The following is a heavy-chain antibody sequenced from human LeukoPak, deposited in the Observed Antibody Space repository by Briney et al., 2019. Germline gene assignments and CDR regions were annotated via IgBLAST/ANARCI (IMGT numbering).Heavy chain of an antibody. CDR1: GGSISSYY. V-gene: IGHV4-59*08. D-gene: IGHD4-17*01. Sequence: PSETLSLTCTVSGGSISSYYWSWIRQPPGKGLEWIGYISYSGSTNDNPSLKSRVTISVDTSRNQFSLKLSSVTAADTAVYYCARRNYGDYDHYFDYWGQGTLVTVSS. CDR2: ISYSGST. J-gene: IGHJ4*02. CDR3: ARRNYGDYDHYFDY.